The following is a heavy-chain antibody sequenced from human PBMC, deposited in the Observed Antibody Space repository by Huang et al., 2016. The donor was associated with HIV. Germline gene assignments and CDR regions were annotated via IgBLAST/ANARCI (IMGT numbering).Heavy chain of an antibody. D-gene: IGHD1-26*01. V-gene: IGHV4-39*01. CDR2: IYRGDT. CDR1: DGSLSSNTYY. CDR3: ARQGGASAFGY. Sequence: QLQLQESGPGLVKPSETLALTCTVSDGSLSSNTYYWGWIRQPPGKGLEGVGVIYRGDTYYHPSLKSRVTMSVGTSHNQFSRRMDSVTAADTAVYYWARQGGASAFGYWGQGTLVTVSS. J-gene: IGHJ4*02.